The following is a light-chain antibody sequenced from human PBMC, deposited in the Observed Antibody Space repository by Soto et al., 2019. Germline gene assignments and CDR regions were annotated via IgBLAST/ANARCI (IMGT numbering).Light chain of an antibody. J-gene: IGKJ1*01. CDR3: QQYGSSPRT. CDR2: GAS. Sequence: XIVLTQSPGSLSLSPGERATLSCRASQSVSSSYLAWYQQKPGQAPRLLIYGASSRATGIPDRFSGSGSGTDFTLTISRLEPEDFAVYYCQQYGSSPRTFGQGTKV. V-gene: IGKV3-20*01. CDR1: QSVSSSY.